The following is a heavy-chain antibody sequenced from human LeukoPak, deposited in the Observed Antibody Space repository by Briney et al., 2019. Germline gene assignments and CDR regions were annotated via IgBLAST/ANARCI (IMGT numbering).Heavy chain of an antibody. CDR1: GVSIRSYY. CDR3: ASYGGSYFDY. D-gene: IGHD4-23*01. CDR2: IYYSGST. J-gene: IGHJ4*02. Sequence: PSETLSLTCTVSGVSIRSYYWNWIRQPPGKGLEWIGDIYYSGSTNYNPSLKSRVTISVDTSKNQFSLKLSSVTAADTAVYYCASYGGSYFDYWGQGTLVTVSS. V-gene: IGHV4-59*01.